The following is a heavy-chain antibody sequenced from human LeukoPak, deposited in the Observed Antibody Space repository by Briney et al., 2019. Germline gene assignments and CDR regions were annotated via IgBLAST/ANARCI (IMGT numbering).Heavy chain of an antibody. J-gene: IGHJ3*02. D-gene: IGHD3-22*01. V-gene: IGHV3-48*03. CDR1: GFTFSSYE. Sequence: GGSLRLSCAASGFTFSSYEMNWVRQAPGKGLEWVSYISSSGSTIYYADSVKGRFTISRGNAKNSLYLQMNSLRAEDTAVYYCARQSPGDYYDSSDAFDIWGQGTMVTVSS. CDR3: ARQSPGDYYDSSDAFDI. CDR2: ISSSGSTI.